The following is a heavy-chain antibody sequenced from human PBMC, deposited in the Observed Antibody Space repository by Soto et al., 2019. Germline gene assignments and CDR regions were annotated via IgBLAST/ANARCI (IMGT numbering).Heavy chain of an antibody. CDR3: TRDHKEGLRLEGYHYYWMDV. Sequence: QVQLVKSGAEVKKPGSSVKVSCKASGGTFSSYAISWVRQAPGQGLEWMGGIIPIFGTANYAQKFQGRVTFTADESTSTAYMELSSVRPEDTAVYYCTRDHKEGLRLEGYHYYWMDVWGQATTLTVSS. D-gene: IGHD5-12*01. CDR1: GGTFSSYA. J-gene: IGHJ6*02. V-gene: IGHV1-69*01. CDR2: IIPIFGTA.